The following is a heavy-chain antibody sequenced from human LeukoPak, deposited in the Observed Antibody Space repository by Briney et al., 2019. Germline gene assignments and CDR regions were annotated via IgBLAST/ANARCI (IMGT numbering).Heavy chain of an antibody. CDR3: ARTKYSYGPVWGS. Sequence: GASVKVSCKASGYTFTGYYMHWVRQAPGQGLEWMGWINPNSGGTNYAQKFQGRDTMTRDTSTSTAYMELRSLRSDDTAVYYCARTKYSYGPVWGSWGQGTLVTVSS. CDR1: GYTFTGYY. V-gene: IGHV1-2*02. J-gene: IGHJ4*02. CDR2: INPNSGGT. D-gene: IGHD5-18*01.